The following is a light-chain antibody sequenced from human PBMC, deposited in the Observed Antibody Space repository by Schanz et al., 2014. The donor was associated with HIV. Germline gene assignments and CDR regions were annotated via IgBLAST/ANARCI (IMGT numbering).Light chain of an antibody. J-gene: IGKJ1*01. CDR3: QQYSSYST. V-gene: IGKV1-5*03. CDR1: QSISGW. Sequence: DIQMTQSPSTLSASVGDRITITCRASQSISGWLAWYQQKPGTAPNLLIFQASTLNTGVPSRFSGSGSGTQFTLTISSLQPDDFATYYCQQYSSYSTFGQGTKVEIK. CDR2: QAS.